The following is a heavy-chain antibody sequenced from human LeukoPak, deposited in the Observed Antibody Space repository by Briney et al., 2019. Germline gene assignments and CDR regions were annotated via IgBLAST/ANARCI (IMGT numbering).Heavy chain of an antibody. D-gene: IGHD4-17*01. CDR2: INHSGST. CDR3: ARNIDYGDYGFDY. V-gene: IGHV4-34*01. CDR1: GGSFSGDY. Sequence: KPSETLSLTCVVYGGSFSGDYWSWIRQPPGRGLEWIGEINHSGSTNYNPSLKSRVTISVDTSKNQFSLKLRSVNAADTAVYYCARNIDYGDYGFDYWGQGTLVTVSS. J-gene: IGHJ4*02.